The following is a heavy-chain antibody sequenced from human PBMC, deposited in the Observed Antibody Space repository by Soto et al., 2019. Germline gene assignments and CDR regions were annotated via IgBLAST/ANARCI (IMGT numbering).Heavy chain of an antibody. CDR3: VKAAARGDY. V-gene: IGHV3-74*03. J-gene: IGHJ4*02. CDR2: INTDGSST. D-gene: IGHD3-10*01. Sequence: PGGSLRLSCAASGFTFSSYAMSWVRQAPGKGLVWVSRINTDGSSTTYADSVNGRFTISRDNAKNTLYLQMNSLRAEDTAVYYCVKAAARGDYWGQGTLVTVSS. CDR1: GFTFSSYA.